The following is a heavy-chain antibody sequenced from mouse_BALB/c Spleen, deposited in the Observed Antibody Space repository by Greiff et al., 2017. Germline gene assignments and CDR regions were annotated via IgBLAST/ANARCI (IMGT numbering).Heavy chain of an antibody. CDR2: IWRGGST. Sequence: VKLVESGPGLVQPSQSLSITCTVSGFSLTSYGVHWVRQSPGKGLEWLGVIWRGGSTDYNAAFISRLSISKDNSKSQVFFKMNSLQADDTAIYYCARIITTAYAMDYWGQGTSVTVSS. V-gene: IGHV2-4-1*01. J-gene: IGHJ4*01. CDR1: GFSLTSYG. CDR3: ARIITTAYAMDY. D-gene: IGHD1-1*01.